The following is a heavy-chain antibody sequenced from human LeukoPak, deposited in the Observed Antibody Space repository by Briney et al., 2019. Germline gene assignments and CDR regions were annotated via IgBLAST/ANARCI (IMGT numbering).Heavy chain of an antibody. V-gene: IGHV3-7*01. CDR1: GFTFSSYW. CDR2: IKQDGSEK. Sequence: GGSLRLSCAASGFTFSSYWMSWVRQAPGKGLEWVANIKQDGSEKYYVDSVKGRFTISRDNAKNSLYLQMNSLRAEDTAVYYCAVISSSSWDAFDIWGQGTMVTVSS. D-gene: IGHD6-6*01. CDR3: AVISSSSWDAFDI. J-gene: IGHJ3*02.